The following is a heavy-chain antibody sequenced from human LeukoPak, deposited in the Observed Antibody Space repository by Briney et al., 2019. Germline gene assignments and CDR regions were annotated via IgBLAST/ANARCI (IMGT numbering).Heavy chain of an antibody. Sequence: GGSLRLSCAASGFTLRNYAMNWVRQPPGKGLEWVSAISGSGGSTNYADSVKGRFTISRDNAKNSLYLQMNSLRAEDTAVYYCAKGGTYYYDSSGYPDAFDIWGQGTMVTVSS. D-gene: IGHD3-22*01. CDR3: AKGGTYYYDSSGYPDAFDI. V-gene: IGHV3-23*01. CDR1: GFTLRNYA. CDR2: ISGSGGST. J-gene: IGHJ3*02.